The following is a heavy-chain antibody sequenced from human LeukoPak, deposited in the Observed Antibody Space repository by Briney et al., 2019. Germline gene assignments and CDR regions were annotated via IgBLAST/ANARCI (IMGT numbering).Heavy chain of an antibody. CDR2: IKHDGSEK. Sequence: GGSLRLSCVASGFTFSSRDWMTWVRPAPGKGLEWVAIIKHDGSEKNYVDSVKGRFTISRDNAKNSVELQMDSLRAENRAVYYGAKDSLRTVPKASFDSWGQGTLGTVSS. D-gene: IGHD2-2*01. J-gene: IGHJ4*02. CDR1: GFTFSSRDW. V-gene: IGHV3-7*03. CDR3: AKDSLRTVPKASFDS.